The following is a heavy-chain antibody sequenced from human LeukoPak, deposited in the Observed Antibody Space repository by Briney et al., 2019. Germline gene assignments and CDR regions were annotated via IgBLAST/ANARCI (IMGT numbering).Heavy chain of an antibody. J-gene: IGHJ4*02. Sequence: GSLRLSCAASGFTFSTYGMHWVRQAPGKGLEWVAVIWSDGSNKYYADSVQGRFTISRDNSENTLYLQMNSLRAEDTAVYYCARGLGSYQQDYWGQGTLVTVSS. D-gene: IGHD3-10*01. CDR3: ARGLGSYQQDY. CDR2: IWSDGSNK. CDR1: GFTFSTYG. V-gene: IGHV3-33*01.